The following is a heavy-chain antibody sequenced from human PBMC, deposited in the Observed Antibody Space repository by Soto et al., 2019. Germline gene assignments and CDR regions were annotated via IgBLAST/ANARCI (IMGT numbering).Heavy chain of an antibody. CDR3: ARDMYYYDSSGYTFDP. D-gene: IGHD3-22*01. CDR2: INAGNGNT. V-gene: IGHV1-3*01. Sequence: QVQLVQSGAEVKKPGASVKVSCKASGYTFTSYAMHWVRQAPGQRLEWMAWINAGNGNTKYSQKFQGRVTITRDTSASTAYMELSSLRSEDTAVYYCARDMYYYDSSGYTFDPWGQGTLVTVSS. CDR1: GYTFTSYA. J-gene: IGHJ5*02.